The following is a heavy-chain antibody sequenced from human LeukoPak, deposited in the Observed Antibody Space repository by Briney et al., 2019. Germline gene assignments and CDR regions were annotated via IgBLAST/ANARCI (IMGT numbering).Heavy chain of an antibody. CDR2: ISAYNGNT. J-gene: IGHJ3*02. Sequence: ASVKVSCKASGYTFTSYGISWVRQAPGQGLEWMGWISAYNGNTNYAQKLQGRVTMTTDTSTSTAYMELRSLRSDDTAVYYCARLSYSSSWYRKDAFDIWGQGTMVTVSS. D-gene: IGHD6-13*01. CDR1: GYTFTSYG. V-gene: IGHV1-18*01. CDR3: ARLSYSSSWYRKDAFDI.